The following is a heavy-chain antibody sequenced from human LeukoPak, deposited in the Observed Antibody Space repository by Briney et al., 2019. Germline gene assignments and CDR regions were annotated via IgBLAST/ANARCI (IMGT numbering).Heavy chain of an antibody. J-gene: IGHJ5*02. D-gene: IGHD6-13*01. CDR2: INPSGGST. Sequence: ASVKVSCKASGYTFTSYYMHWVRQAPGQGLEWMGIINPSGGSTSYAQKFQGRVTMTRDMSTSTVYMELSSLRSEDTAVYYCARESGIAAAGTSGWFDPWGQGTLVTVSS. V-gene: IGHV1-46*01. CDR3: ARESGIAAAGTSGWFDP. CDR1: GYTFTSYY.